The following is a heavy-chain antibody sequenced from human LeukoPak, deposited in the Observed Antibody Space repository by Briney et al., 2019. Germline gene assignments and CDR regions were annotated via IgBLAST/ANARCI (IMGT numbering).Heavy chain of an antibody. V-gene: IGHV1-2*02. Sequence: GASVKVSCKASGYTFTGYYMHWVRQAPGQGLEWMGWINPKSGGTNYAQKFQGRVTMTRDTSISTAYMELSRLRSDDTAVYYCARGLGYCSSTSCSGGYYYYMDVWGKGTTVTVSS. CDR2: INPKSGGT. D-gene: IGHD2-2*01. CDR1: GYTFTGYY. J-gene: IGHJ6*03. CDR3: ARGLGYCSSTSCSGGYYYYMDV.